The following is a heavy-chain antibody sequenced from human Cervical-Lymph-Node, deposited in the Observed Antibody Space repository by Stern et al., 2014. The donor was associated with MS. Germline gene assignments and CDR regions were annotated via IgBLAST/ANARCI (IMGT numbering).Heavy chain of an antibody. CDR3: TRTTTEAEDFDY. CDR2: ISRDGSRT. V-gene: IGHV3-74*02. D-gene: IGHD4-17*01. CDR1: GFTFSNYW. J-gene: IGHJ4*02. Sequence: EEQLVESGGGLVQPGGSLRLSCAASGFTFSNYWMHWVRQAPGKGLEWVSRISRDGSRTTYADSVKGRFTISRDNAKETLYVQMNSLKAEDTAVYYCTRTTTEAEDFDYWGQGTLVTVSS.